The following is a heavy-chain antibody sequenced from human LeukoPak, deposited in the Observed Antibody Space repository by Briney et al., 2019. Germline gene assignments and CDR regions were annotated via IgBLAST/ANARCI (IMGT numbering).Heavy chain of an antibody. J-gene: IGHJ1*01. CDR1: GFSFRSHG. V-gene: IGHV3-23*01. Sequence: PGGSLRLSCAASGFSFRSHGMNWVRQAPGKGLEWVSGISPRGDITYYKDSVRGRFTISRDNFKNTVSLQLNSLRAEDTVMYYCAKDDDWGRFNHWGQGTLVTVSS. CDR2: ISPRGDIT. CDR3: AKDDDWGRFNH. D-gene: IGHD3-16*01.